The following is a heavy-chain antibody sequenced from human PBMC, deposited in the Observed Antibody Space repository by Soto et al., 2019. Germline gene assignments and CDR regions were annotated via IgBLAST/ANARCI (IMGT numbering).Heavy chain of an antibody. CDR2: IYYSGST. V-gene: IGHV4-59*01. Sequence: QVQLQESGPGLVKPSETLSLTCTVSGDSISSYYWSWIRQPPGKGLEWIGYIYYSGSTNYNPSLKSRVNISVDTSKNQFSLKLSSVTAADTAVYYCAREGDYDFWSGSGRFDPWGQGTLVTVSS. D-gene: IGHD3-3*01. J-gene: IGHJ5*02. CDR3: AREGDYDFWSGSGRFDP. CDR1: GDSISSYY.